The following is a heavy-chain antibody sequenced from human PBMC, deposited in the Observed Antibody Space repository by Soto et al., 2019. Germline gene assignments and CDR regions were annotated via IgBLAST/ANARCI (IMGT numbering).Heavy chain of an antibody. CDR2: ISWNSAVT. Sequence: EVQLVESGEGLIQPGRSLRLSCAASGFNFDDYAMHWVRQAPGKGLEWVSGISWNSAVTAYADSVKGRLAVSRDNAKNSLYLHMTSLRPGDTALYYCAKDRYSSSFTSFDAWGQGTLVVVSS. CDR3: AKDRYSSSFTSFDA. J-gene: IGHJ5*02. V-gene: IGHV3-9*01. D-gene: IGHD1-26*01. CDR1: GFNFDDYA.